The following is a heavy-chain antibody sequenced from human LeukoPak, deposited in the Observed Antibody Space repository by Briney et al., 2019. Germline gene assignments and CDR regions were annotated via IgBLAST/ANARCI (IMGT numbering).Heavy chain of an antibody. Sequence: SETLSLTCTVSGGSISSYYWSWIRQPPGKGLEWIGYIYYSGSTNYNPSLKSRVTISVDTSKNQFSLKLSSVTAADTAVYYCARALKTRGYYYDSSGYIYYFDYWGQGTLVTVSS. CDR1: GGSISSYY. D-gene: IGHD3-22*01. J-gene: IGHJ4*02. V-gene: IGHV4-59*01. CDR2: IYYSGST. CDR3: ARALKTRGYYYDSSGYIYYFDY.